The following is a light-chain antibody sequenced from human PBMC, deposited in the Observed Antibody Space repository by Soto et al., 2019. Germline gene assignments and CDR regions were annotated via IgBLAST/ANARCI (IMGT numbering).Light chain of an antibody. CDR2: WAS. CDR1: QSVLYSSNNKNY. Sequence: DIVMTQSPDSLAVSLGERATINCKSSQSVLYSSNNKNYLAWYQQKPGQPPKLLIYWASTRESGVPDRLSGSGSVTDFNLAITTLQADDGAVYYYQQYYSTPLTFGHGRLLEIK. V-gene: IGKV4-1*01. CDR3: QQYYSTPLT. J-gene: IGKJ5*01.